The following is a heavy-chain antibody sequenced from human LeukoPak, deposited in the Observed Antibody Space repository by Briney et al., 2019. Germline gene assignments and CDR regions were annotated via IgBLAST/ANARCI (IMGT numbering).Heavy chain of an antibody. Sequence: GGSLRLSCAASGFTFSSYGMPWVRQAPGKGLEWVAVISYDGSNKYYADSVRCRFTISRDNSKNTLYLQMNSLRAEDTAVYYCAKALNYGNFDYWGQGTLVTVSS. V-gene: IGHV3-30*18. D-gene: IGHD4-17*01. CDR1: GFTFSSYG. CDR2: ISYDGSNK. CDR3: AKALNYGNFDY. J-gene: IGHJ4*02.